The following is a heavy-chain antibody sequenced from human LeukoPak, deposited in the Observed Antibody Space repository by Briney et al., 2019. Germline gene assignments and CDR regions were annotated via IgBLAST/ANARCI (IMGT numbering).Heavy chain of an antibody. J-gene: IGHJ4*02. D-gene: IGHD6-19*01. CDR2: IKQDGSEK. V-gene: IGHV3-7*01. Sequence: GGPLRLPGAASGFTFSNYWRTGAPRAPGKGLEWVANIKQDGSEKYYVDSVKGRVTISRDNAKNSLFLQMNSLRAEDTAVYYCARDRYSSYWGQGILVTVSS. CDR1: GFTFSNYW. CDR3: ARDRYSSY.